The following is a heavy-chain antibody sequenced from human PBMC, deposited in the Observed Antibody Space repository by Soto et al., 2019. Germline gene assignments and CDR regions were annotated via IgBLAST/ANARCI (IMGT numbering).Heavy chain of an antibody. CDR3: ARDGSSSSWYHRQLYYYYGMDV. J-gene: IGHJ6*02. V-gene: IGHV4-59*01. CDR1: GGSISSYY. D-gene: IGHD6-13*01. Sequence: QVQLQESGPGLVKPSETLSLTCTVSGGSISSYYWSWIRQPPGKGLEWIGYIYYSGSTNYNPSPKSRVTISVDTSKNQFSLKLSSVTAADTAVYYCARDGSSSSWYHRQLYYYYGMDVWGQGTTVTVSS. CDR2: IYYSGST.